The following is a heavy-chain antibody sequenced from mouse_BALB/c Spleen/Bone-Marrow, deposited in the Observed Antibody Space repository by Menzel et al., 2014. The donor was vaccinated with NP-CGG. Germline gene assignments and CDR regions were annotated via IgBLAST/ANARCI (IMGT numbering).Heavy chain of an antibody. CDR2: IDPANGNT. D-gene: IGHD1-1*01. CDR1: GFNIKDTY. Sequence: EVQVVESGAELVKPGASVKLSCTASGFNIKDTYMHWVKQRPEQGLEWIGRIDPANGNTKYDPKFQGKATITADTSSNTAYLQLSSLTSEDTAVYYCASYDYGSSSFAYWGQGTMVTVSA. J-gene: IGHJ3*01. CDR3: ASYDYGSSSFAY. V-gene: IGHV14-3*02.